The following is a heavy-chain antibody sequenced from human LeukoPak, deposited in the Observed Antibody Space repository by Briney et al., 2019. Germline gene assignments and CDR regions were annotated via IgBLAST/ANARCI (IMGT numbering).Heavy chain of an antibody. D-gene: IGHD3-22*01. V-gene: IGHV1-18*01. CDR1: GYTFTSYG. CDR2: ISAYNGNT. J-gene: IGHJ4*02. Sequence: ASVKVSCKASGYTFTSYGISWVRQAPGQGLEWMGWISAYNGNTNYAQKLQGRVTMTTDTSTSTAYMELRSLRSDDTAVYYCARGITYYYDSSGYFGHADYWGQGTLVTVSS. CDR3: ARGITYYYDSSGYFGHADY.